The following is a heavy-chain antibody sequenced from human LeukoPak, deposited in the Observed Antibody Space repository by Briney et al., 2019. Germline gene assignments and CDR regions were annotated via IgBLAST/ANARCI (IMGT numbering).Heavy chain of an antibody. D-gene: IGHD3-22*01. V-gene: IGHV3-53*01. CDR1: GFTVSRYY. CDR3: ARVIPPSYYDSSGYFDY. Sequence: GGSLRLSCAASGFTVSRYYMSWVRQAPGKGLEWVSVIYSGGSTYYADSVKGRFTISRDNSKNTLYLQMNSLRAEDTAVYYCARVIPPSYYDSSGYFDYWGQGTLVTVSS. J-gene: IGHJ4*02. CDR2: IYSGGST.